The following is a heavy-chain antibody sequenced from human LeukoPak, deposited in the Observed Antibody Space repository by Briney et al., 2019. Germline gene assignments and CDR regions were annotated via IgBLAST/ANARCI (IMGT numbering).Heavy chain of an antibody. D-gene: IGHD3-10*01. V-gene: IGHV3-9*01. Sequence: GGSLRLSCAASGFTFDDYAMHWVRQAPGKGQEWVSGISWNSGSIGYADSVKGRFTISRDNAKNSLYLQMNSLRAEDTALYYCAKDPGGYYGSSYSDYWGQGTLVTVSS. CDR2: ISWNSGSI. CDR3: AKDPGGYYGSSYSDY. J-gene: IGHJ4*02. CDR1: GFTFDDYA.